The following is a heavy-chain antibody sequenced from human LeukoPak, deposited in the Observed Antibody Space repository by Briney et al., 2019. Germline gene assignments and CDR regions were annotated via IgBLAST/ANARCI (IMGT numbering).Heavy chain of an antibody. Sequence: PGGSLRLSCAASGFTFSDYYMSWIRQAPGKGLEWVSYISSSGSTIYYADSVKGRFTISRDNAKNSLYLQMNSLRAEDTAVYYCASDDYDFWSGYYTNWGQGTLVTVSS. CDR2: ISSSGSTI. D-gene: IGHD3-3*01. V-gene: IGHV3-11*04. CDR1: GFTFSDYY. CDR3: ASDDYDFWSGYYTN. J-gene: IGHJ4*02.